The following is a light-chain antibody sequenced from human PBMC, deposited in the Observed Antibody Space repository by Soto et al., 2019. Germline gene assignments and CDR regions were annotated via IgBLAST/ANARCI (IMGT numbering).Light chain of an antibody. CDR3: GSYVGSYTYV. Sequence: QSVLTQPRSVSGSPGQSVTISCTGTSSDVGDYNYVSWYQQHPGKAPKLMIYDVSKRPSGVPDRFSGSRAGNTASLTISGLQAEDEADYYCGSYVGSYTYVFGTGTKLTVL. CDR2: DVS. CDR1: SSDVGDYNY. V-gene: IGLV2-11*01. J-gene: IGLJ1*01.